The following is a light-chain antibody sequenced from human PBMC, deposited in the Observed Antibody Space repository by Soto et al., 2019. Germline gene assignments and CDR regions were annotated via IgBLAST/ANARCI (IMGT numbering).Light chain of an antibody. J-gene: IGKJ4*01. V-gene: IGKV3-11*01. CDR2: DAS. CDR3: QQRSDWPST. Sequence: DIVLTQSPATLSLSPGERATLSCRASQSVSRYLAWYQQKPGQAPRLLIYDASNRSTGIPARFSGSGSGTDFTLTISSQEPEDLAVYYCQQRSDWPSTFGGGTKVEI. CDR1: QSVSRY.